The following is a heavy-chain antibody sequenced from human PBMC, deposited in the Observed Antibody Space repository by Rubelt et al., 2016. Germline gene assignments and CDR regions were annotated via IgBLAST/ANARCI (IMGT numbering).Heavy chain of an antibody. Sequence: GGVVQPGRSLRLSCAASGFTFSSSGMHWVRQAPGKGLEWVAVIWYDGSNKYYADSVKGRFTISRDNSKNTLYLQMNSLRAEDTAVYYCARGGMGGSTGYFDYWGQGTLVTVSS. V-gene: IGHV3-33*01. CDR2: IWYDGSNK. J-gene: IGHJ4*03. CDR1: GFTFSSSG. CDR3: ARGGMGGSTGYFDY. D-gene: IGHD1-26*01.